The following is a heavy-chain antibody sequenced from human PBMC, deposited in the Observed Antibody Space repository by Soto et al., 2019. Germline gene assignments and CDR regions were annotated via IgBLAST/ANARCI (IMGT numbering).Heavy chain of an antibody. Sequence: PGGSLRLSCAASGFTFSSYAMSWVRQAPGEGLEWVSGISGSGGSTYYADSVKGRFTISRDNSKNTLYLQMNSLRAEDTAVYYCARLQNGYFTMFDYWGQGTLVTVSS. D-gene: IGHD4-4*01. CDR1: GFTFSSYA. CDR2: ISGSGGST. CDR3: ARLQNGYFTMFDY. V-gene: IGHV3-23*01. J-gene: IGHJ4*02.